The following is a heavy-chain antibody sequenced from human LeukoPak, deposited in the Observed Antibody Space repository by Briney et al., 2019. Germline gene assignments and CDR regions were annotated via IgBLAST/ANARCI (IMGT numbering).Heavy chain of an antibody. V-gene: IGHV4-59*01. CDR3: ARQSRLLAAAGPGYNYGLDV. Sequence: SETLSLTCTVSGGSINNYYWNWIRQTPGKGLEWIGFMHSSGGSTNYNPSLRSRVTISLDTSKSQISLNLNSVTAADTAVYYCARQSRLLAAAGPGYNYGLDVWGKGTTVTVSS. CDR1: GGSINNYY. CDR2: MHSSGGST. D-gene: IGHD6-13*01. J-gene: IGHJ6*04.